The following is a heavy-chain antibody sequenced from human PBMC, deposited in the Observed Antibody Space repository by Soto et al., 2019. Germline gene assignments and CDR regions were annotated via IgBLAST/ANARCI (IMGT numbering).Heavy chain of an antibody. CDR2: IYYSGST. CDR1: GGSISSSSYY. J-gene: IGHJ5*01. CDR3: ARQILLVVAARHNWFSF. V-gene: IGHV4-39*01. Sequence: LSLTCTVSGGSISSSSYYWGWIRQPPGKGLEWIGSIYYSGSTYYNPSLKSRVTISVDTSKNQFSLKLSSVTAADTAVYYCARQILLVVAARHNWFSFWGQGTLVTVSS. D-gene: IGHD2-15*01.